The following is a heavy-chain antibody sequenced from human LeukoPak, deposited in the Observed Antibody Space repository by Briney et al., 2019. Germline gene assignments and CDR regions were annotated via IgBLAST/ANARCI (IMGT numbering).Heavy chain of an antibody. CDR3: ARDKAMITCGGVIATFYYFDY. CDR2: VKQDGSEK. D-gene: IGHD3-16*02. V-gene: IGHV3-7*01. Sequence: GGALRLSCAASGFSFSSYWMSWVRQAPRQGLERVANVKQDGSEKYYVDSVKGRFTISRDNAKNSLYLQMNSLRAEDTAVYYCARDKAMITCGGVIATFYYFDYWGQGTLVTVSS. CDR1: GFSFSSYW. J-gene: IGHJ4*02.